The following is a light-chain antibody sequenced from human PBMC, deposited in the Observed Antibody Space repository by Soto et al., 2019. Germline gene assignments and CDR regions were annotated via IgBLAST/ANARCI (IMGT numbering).Light chain of an antibody. CDR2: KAS. Sequence: DIQMTQSPSTLSGSVGDRVTITCRASQTISSWLAWYQQKPGKAPKLLIYKASTLKSGVPSRFSGSGSRTEFTLTISSLQPDDFATYYCQQYNSYSEAFGQGTKVDLK. J-gene: IGKJ1*01. V-gene: IGKV1-5*03. CDR1: QTISSW. CDR3: QQYNSYSEA.